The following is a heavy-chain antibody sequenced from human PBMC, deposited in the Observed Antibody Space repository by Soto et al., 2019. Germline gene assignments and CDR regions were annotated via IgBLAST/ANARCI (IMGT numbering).Heavy chain of an antibody. CDR2: ISISGSYI. Sequence: KGIECVSSISISGSYIYYADSVKGRFTISRDNAKNSLYLQMNSLRAEDTAVYYCAMFFHAEDGIRDCTSVSAFLLNRSSDL. J-gene: IGHJ2*01. CDR3: AMFFHAEDGIRDCTSVSAFLLNRSSDL. V-gene: IGHV3-21*01. D-gene: IGHD3-9*01.